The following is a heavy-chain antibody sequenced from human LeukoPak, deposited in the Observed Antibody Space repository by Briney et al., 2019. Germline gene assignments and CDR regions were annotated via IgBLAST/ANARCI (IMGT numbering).Heavy chain of an antibody. V-gene: IGHV4-4*02. Sequence: TSGTLSLTCGVSGGSISGTNWWSWVRQPPGQGLEWIGEISLTGQTNYNPSLNGRVTMSLDKSSNQLSLHLTSVTAADTATYFCSRESGPFCPFGYWGQGTLVIVSS. CDR3: SRESGPFCPFGY. D-gene: IGHD1-26*01. CDR1: GGSISGTNW. J-gene: IGHJ4*02. CDR2: ISLTGQT.